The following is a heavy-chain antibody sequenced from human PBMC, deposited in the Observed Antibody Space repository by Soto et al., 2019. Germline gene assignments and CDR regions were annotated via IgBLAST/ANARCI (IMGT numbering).Heavy chain of an antibody. V-gene: IGHV3-30-3*01. CDR1: GFTFSSYA. Sequence: PGGSLRLSCAASGFTFSSYAMHWVRQAPGKGLEWVAVISYDGSNKYYADSVKGRFTISRDNSKNTLYLQMNSLGAEDTAVYYCANNYEVGWFDPWGQGTLVTVS. CDR3: ANNYEVGWFDP. D-gene: IGHD4-4*01. J-gene: IGHJ5*02. CDR2: ISYDGSNK.